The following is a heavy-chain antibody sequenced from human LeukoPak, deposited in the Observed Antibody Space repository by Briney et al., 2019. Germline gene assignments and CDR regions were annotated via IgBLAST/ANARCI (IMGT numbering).Heavy chain of an antibody. CDR1: GGSISSSSYS. CDR3: ATRRDSTGYSHYYYYMDV. Sequence: TSETLSLTCTVSGGSISSSSYSWGWIRQPPGKGLEWIGNIFYSGSTHYNPSLKSRVTISVDTSKNHFSLKLSSVTAADTAVYYCATRRDSTGYSHYYYYMDVWGKGTTVSISS. D-gene: IGHD3-22*01. J-gene: IGHJ6*03. CDR2: IFYSGST. V-gene: IGHV4-39*01.